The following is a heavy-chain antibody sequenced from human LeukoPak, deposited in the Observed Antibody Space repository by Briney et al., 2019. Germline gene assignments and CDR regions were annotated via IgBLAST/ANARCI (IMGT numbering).Heavy chain of an antibody. CDR3: ARDSDFWSGTYYYYGMDV. D-gene: IGHD3-3*01. CDR2: ISSTSVYI. CDR1: GFTSSTFS. Sequence: SGGSLRLSCAASGFTSSTFSMTWVRQAPGKGLEWVSSISSTSVYIYYADSVKGRFTISRDNAKNSLYLQMNSLRDEDTAVYYCARDSDFWSGTYYYYGMDVWGQGTTVTVSS. J-gene: IGHJ6*02. V-gene: IGHV3-21*01.